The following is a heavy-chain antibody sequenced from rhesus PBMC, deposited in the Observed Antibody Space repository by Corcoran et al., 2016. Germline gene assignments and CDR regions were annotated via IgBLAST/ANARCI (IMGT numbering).Heavy chain of an antibody. CDR2: IYWDDDK. J-gene: IGHJ4*01. V-gene: IGHV2S1*01. CDR3: ARVRWNGNYRFLFDY. D-gene: IGHD4-35*01. Sequence: QVTLKESGPALVKPTQTLTLTCTFSGFSLSTSGMGVGWIRQPPGKALEWLASIYWDDDKYSSTALQSRLTISKDTSKNQVVLTMTNMDPVDTATYYCARVRWNGNYRFLFDYWGQGVLVTVSS. CDR1: GFSLSTSGMG.